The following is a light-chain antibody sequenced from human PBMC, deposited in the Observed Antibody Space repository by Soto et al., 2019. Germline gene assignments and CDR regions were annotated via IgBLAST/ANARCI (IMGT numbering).Light chain of an antibody. J-gene: IGLJ2*01. CDR3: SSFTSSSTLDVL. V-gene: IGLV2-14*01. Sequence: QSALTQPASVSGSPGQSITISCTGTSSDVGGYNYVSWYRQHPGKAPKLMIYDVSNRPSGVSNRFSGSKSGNTASLTTSGLQAEDEADYYCSSFTSSSTLDVLFGGGTQLTVL. CDR2: DVS. CDR1: SSDVGGYNY.